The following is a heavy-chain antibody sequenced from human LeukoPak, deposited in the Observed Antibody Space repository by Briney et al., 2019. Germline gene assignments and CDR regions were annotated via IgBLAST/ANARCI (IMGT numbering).Heavy chain of an antibody. J-gene: IGHJ4*02. Sequence: GGSLRLSCAASGFTFSDYAVSWVRQAAGKGLEWVSGISDTGRRTYYTDSVKGRFTISRDDSKKTVYLQMKTLTAEDTAIYFCARRDSFIPYWGPGTLVTVSS. V-gene: IGHV3-23*01. CDR1: GFTFSDYA. CDR3: ARRDSFIPY. D-gene: IGHD2-21*02. CDR2: ISDTGRRT.